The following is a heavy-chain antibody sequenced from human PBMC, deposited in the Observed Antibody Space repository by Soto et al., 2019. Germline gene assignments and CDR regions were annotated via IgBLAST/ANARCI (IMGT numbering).Heavy chain of an antibody. Sequence: QLVESGGGLVQPGGSLRLSCEASGFIFSDFYMAWIRQAPGKGLEWVSYISSDGDSTYADAVKDRFTISRDNAKNSLYLQMNSMRGDDTAVYYCVRDRDRRWFDPWGQGTLVTVSS. CDR1: GFIFSDFY. D-gene: IGHD3-10*01. CDR2: ISSDGDST. J-gene: IGHJ5*02. V-gene: IGHV3-11*01. CDR3: VRDRDRRWFDP.